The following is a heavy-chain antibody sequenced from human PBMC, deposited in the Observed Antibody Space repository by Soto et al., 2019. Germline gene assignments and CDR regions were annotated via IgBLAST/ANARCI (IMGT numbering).Heavy chain of an antibody. CDR2: IYYSGST. V-gene: IGHV4-59*01. D-gene: IGHD6-13*01. CDR3: ARDRGSSSWYVPPAGAYYNYSMDV. J-gene: IGHJ6*02. CDR1: GGSISSYY. Sequence: SETLSLTCTVSGGSISSYYWSWIRQPPGKGLEWIGYIYYSGSTNYNPSLKSRVTISVDTSKNQFSLKLSSVTAADTAVYYCARDRGSSSWYVPPAGAYYNYSMDVWGQGTTVTVSS.